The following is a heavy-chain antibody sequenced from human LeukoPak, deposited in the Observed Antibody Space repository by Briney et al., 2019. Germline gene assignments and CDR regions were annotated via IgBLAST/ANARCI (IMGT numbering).Heavy chain of an antibody. J-gene: IGHJ4*02. Sequence: SVKVSCKASGGTFSSYAISWVRQAPGQGREWMGGIIPIFGTANYAQKFQGRVTITTDESTSTAYMELSSLRSEDTAVYYCAREPAAAGKLIAGYFDYWGQGTLVTVSS. CDR2: IIPIFGTA. CDR1: GGTFSSYA. V-gene: IGHV1-69*05. D-gene: IGHD6-13*01. CDR3: AREPAAAGKLIAGYFDY.